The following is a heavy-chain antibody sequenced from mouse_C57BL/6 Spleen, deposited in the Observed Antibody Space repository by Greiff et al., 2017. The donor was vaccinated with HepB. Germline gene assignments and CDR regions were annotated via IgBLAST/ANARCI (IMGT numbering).Heavy chain of an antibody. V-gene: IGHV5-4*03. CDR3: ARAEPGTGAWFAY. J-gene: IGHJ3*01. CDR2: LSDGGSYT. Sequence: EVMLVESGGGLVKPGGSLKLSCAASGFTFSSYAMSWVRQTPEKRLEWVATLSDGGSYTYYPDNVKGRFTISRDNAKNNLYLQMSHLKSEDTAMYYCARAEPGTGAWFAYWGQGTLVTVSA. CDR1: GFTFSSYA. D-gene: IGHD4-1*01.